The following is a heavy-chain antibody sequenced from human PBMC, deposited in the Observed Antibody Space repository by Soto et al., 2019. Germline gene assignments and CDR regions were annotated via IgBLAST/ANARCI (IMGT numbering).Heavy chain of an antibody. J-gene: IGHJ4*02. Sequence: SETLSLTRIVSGGSINSSYYWGWIRQPPGKAPEWIGSIYYSGTTYYNPSLKSRVTISVDSSRNQFSLKMTSVTAPDTAVYYCSRFAARPPFEYWGQGLLVTVSS. V-gene: IGHV4-39*01. D-gene: IGHD6-6*01. CDR1: GGSINSSYY. CDR2: IYYSGTT. CDR3: SRFAARPPFEY.